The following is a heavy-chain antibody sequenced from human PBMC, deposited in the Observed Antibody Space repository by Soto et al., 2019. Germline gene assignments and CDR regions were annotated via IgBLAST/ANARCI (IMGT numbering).Heavy chain of an antibody. CDR1: GFTVSTNY. CDR2: IYSGGST. CDR3: ARGGSGVNWFDP. D-gene: IGHD3-10*01. Sequence: EVHLVESGGGLVQPGGSLRLSCAASGFTVSTNYMSWVRQAPGKGLEWVSVIYSGGSTYYADSVKGRFTISRDNSKNTLYLQMNSLSADDTAVYYCARGGSGVNWFDPWGQGTLVTVSS. V-gene: IGHV3-66*01. J-gene: IGHJ5*02.